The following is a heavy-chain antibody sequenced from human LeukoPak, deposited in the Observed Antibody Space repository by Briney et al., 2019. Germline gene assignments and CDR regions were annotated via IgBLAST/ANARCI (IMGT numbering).Heavy chain of an antibody. V-gene: IGHV1-24*01. Sequence: TSVKVSCKVSGYTLTELSMHWVRQAPGKGLEWMGGFDPEDGETIYAQKFQGRVTMTEDTSTDTAYMELSSLRSEDTAVYYCATEQWLVRYFQHWGQGTLVTVSS. CDR1: GYTLTELS. CDR3: ATEQWLVRYFQH. CDR2: FDPEDGET. D-gene: IGHD6-19*01. J-gene: IGHJ1*01.